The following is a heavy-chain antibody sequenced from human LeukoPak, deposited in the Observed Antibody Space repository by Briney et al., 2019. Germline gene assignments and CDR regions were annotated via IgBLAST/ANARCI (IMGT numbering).Heavy chain of an antibody. CDR1: GYTFTSCG. D-gene: IGHD2-15*01. CDR2: ISAYNGNT. J-gene: IGHJ3*02. V-gene: IGHV1-18*01. CDR3: ARDGDIVVVVAATDAFDI. Sequence: ASVKVSCKASGYTFTSCGISWVRQAPGQGLEWMGWISAYNGNTNYAQKLQGRVTMTTDTSTSTAYMELRSLRSDDTAVYYCARDGDIVVVVAATDAFDIWGQGTMVTVSS.